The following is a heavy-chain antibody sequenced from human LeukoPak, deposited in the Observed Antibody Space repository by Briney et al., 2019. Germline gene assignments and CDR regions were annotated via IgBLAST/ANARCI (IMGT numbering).Heavy chain of an antibody. Sequence: ASVKVSCKASGYTFTSYYMHWVRQAPGQGLEWMGWINPNSGGTNYAQKFQGRVTMTRDTSISTAYMELSRLRSDDTAVYYCARDGTYYYDSSGYYSPADYWGQGTLVTVSS. CDR2: INPNSGGT. V-gene: IGHV1-2*02. D-gene: IGHD3-22*01. CDR3: ARDGTYYYDSSGYYSPADY. CDR1: GYTFTSYY. J-gene: IGHJ4*02.